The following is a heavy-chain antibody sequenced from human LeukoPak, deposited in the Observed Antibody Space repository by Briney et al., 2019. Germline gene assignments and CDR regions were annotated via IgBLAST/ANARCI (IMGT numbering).Heavy chain of an antibody. V-gene: IGHV7-4-1*02. Sequence: GAPVKVSCKASGYTFTNYAMNWVRQAPGQGLEWMGWINTNTGNPTYAQGFTGRFVFSLDTSVSTAYLQISSLKAEDTAMYYCARERRSSSPGEQQLVRAFDIWGQGTMVTVSS. CDR2: INTNTGNP. J-gene: IGHJ3*02. D-gene: IGHD6-13*01. CDR1: GYTFTNYA. CDR3: ARERRSSSPGEQQLVRAFDI.